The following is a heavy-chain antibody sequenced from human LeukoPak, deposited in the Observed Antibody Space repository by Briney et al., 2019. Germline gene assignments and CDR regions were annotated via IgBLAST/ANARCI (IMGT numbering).Heavy chain of an antibody. CDR3: ARGPQYYDFWSGYYHNWFDP. D-gene: IGHD3-3*01. J-gene: IGHJ5*02. CDR1: GFTFSSYW. CDR2: IKQDGSEK. Sequence: PGGPLRLSCAASGFTFSSYWMSWVRQAPGKGLEWVANIKQDGSEKYYVDSVKGRFTISRDNAKNSLYLQMNSLRAEDTAVYYCARGPQYYDFWSGYYHNWFDPWGQGTLVTVSS. V-gene: IGHV3-7*01.